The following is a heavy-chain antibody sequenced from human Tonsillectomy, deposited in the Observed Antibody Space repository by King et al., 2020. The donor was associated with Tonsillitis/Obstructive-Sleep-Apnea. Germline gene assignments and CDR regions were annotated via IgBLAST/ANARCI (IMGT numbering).Heavy chain of an antibody. Sequence: VQLVESGGGVVQPGGSLKLSCEASGFTVSSSYMNWVRQAPGQGLEWVSVIYSGESTYYAESVMGRFTISRDISNNTVFLQKNSLRAEETAVYYCARNHPATGTANEGAFDLWRQGTRLTVSS. J-gene: IGHJ3*01. CDR1: GFTVSSSY. CDR2: IYSGEST. V-gene: IGHV3-66*01. D-gene: IGHD1-1*01. CDR3: ARNHPATGTANEGAFDL.